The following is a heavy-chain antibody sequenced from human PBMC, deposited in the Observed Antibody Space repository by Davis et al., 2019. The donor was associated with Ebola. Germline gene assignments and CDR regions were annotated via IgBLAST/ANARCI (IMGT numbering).Heavy chain of an antibody. CDR2: IIPIFGTA. D-gene: IGHD3-10*01. V-gene: IGHV1-69*13. CDR1: GYTFTSYY. CDR3: ARDYGSGQGYYMDV. J-gene: IGHJ6*03. Sequence: SVKVSCKASGYTFTSYYMHWVRQAPGQGLEWMGGIIPIFGTANYAQKFQGRVTITADESTSTAYMELSSLRSEDTAVYYCARDYGSGQGYYMDVWGKGTTVTVSS.